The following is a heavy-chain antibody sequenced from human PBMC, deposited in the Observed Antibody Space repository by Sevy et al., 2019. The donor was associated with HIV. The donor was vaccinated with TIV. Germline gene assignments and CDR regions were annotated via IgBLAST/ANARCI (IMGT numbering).Heavy chain of an antibody. J-gene: IGHJ4*02. Sequence: SETLSLTCTVSGGSISSYYWSWIRQPPGKGLEWIGYIYYSGSTNYNPSLKSRVTISVDTSKNQCSLKLSSVTAADTAVYYCARVRTYSSGWYYFDYWGQGTLVTVSS. D-gene: IGHD6-19*01. CDR3: ARVRTYSSGWYYFDY. CDR1: GGSISSYY. CDR2: IYYSGST. V-gene: IGHV4-59*13.